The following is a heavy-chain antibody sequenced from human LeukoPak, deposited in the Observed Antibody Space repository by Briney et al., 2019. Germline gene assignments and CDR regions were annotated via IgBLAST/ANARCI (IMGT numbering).Heavy chain of an antibody. CDR2: ISYDGGNK. CDR1: GFTFSRSA. V-gene: IGHV3-30*04. CDR3: VRDQTVFTILDY. J-gene: IGHJ4*02. D-gene: IGHD4-17*01. Sequence: GGSLRLSCAASGFTFSRSAMHWVRQAPGKGLEWVAIISYDGGNKYYADSVKGRFTISRDNAKNTVYLQMNSLRDEDTAVYYCVRDQTVFTILDYWGQGTLVTVSS.